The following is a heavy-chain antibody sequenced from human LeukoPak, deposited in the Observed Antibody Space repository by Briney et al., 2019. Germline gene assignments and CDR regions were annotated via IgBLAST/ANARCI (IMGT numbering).Heavy chain of an antibody. CDR2: IRSKANSYAT. Sequence: GGSLRLSCAASGFTFSGSAMHWVRQASGKGLEWVGRIRSKANSYATAYAASVKGRFTISRDDSKNTAYLQMNSLKTEDTAVYYCTRTVYNWNYEDYWGQGTLVTVSS. J-gene: IGHJ4*02. CDR3: TRTVYNWNYEDY. V-gene: IGHV3-73*01. D-gene: IGHD1-7*01. CDR1: GFTFSGSA.